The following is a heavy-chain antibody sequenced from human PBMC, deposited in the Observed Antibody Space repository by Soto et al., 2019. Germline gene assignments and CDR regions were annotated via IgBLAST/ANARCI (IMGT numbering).Heavy chain of an antibody. Sequence: QVQLVESGGGVVQPEKSLRLSCAASGFTFSSHGMHWVRQAPGKGLEWVAVISSDGTNKYYAESVKGRFTISRDNSKNTLYLQMNSLRAEDTAVYYCASRVPHGTYGAPYFQHWGQRTLVTVS. V-gene: IGHV3-30*03. D-gene: IGHD1-26*01. CDR1: GFTFSSHG. CDR2: ISSDGTNK. CDR3: ASRVPHGTYGAPYFQH. J-gene: IGHJ1*01.